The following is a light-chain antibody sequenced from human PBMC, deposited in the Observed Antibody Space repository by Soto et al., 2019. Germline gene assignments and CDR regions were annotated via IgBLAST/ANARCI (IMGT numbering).Light chain of an antibody. Sequence: VVTQPPSVSGAPGQRVTISCTGSSSNIGAGYDVHWYQQLPGTAPKLLIYGNSNRPSGVPDRFSGSKSGTSASLAITGLQAEDEADYYCQSYDSSLSGYVFGTGTQLTVL. CDR1: SSNIGAGYD. CDR2: GNS. J-gene: IGLJ1*01. CDR3: QSYDSSLSGYV. V-gene: IGLV1-40*01.